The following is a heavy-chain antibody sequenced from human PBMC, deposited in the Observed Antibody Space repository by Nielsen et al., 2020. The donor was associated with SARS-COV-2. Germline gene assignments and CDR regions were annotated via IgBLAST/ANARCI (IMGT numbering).Heavy chain of an antibody. CDR2: IYYSGST. CDR3: ARFNYYDSSGYLGAFDI. J-gene: IGHJ3*02. V-gene: IGHV4-31*03. Sequence: SETLSLTFTVSGGSISSGGYYWSWIRQHPGKGLKWIGYIYYSGSTYYNPSLKSRVTISVDTSKNQFSLKLSSVTAADTAVYYCARFNYYDSSGYLGAFDIWGQGTMVTVSS. D-gene: IGHD3-22*01. CDR1: GGSISSGGYY.